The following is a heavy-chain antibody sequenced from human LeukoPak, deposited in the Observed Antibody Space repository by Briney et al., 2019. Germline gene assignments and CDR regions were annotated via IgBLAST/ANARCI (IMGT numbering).Heavy chain of an antibody. CDR1: GFTFSSYS. Sequence: GGSLRLSCAASGFTFSSYSMNWVRQAPGKGLEWVSSISSSSSYIYYADSVKGRFTISRDNAKNSLYLQMNSLRAEDTAVYYCAGETYSSSWSYYFDYWGQGTLVTVSS. CDR2: ISSSSSYI. J-gene: IGHJ4*02. D-gene: IGHD6-13*01. CDR3: AGETYSSSWSYYFDY. V-gene: IGHV3-21*01.